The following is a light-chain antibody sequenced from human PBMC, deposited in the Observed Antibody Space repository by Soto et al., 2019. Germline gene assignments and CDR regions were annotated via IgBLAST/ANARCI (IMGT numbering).Light chain of an antibody. Sequence: DTVLTQSPGTLSLSPGERATLSCRASQSVTSTSFSWYQQKPGQAPRLLIYGTSNRATGIPDRFSGSGSGKDFTLTISRLEPEDFAVYYCQQYGSSFTFGPGTIVDLK. CDR1: QSVTSTS. V-gene: IGKV3-20*01. CDR2: GTS. J-gene: IGKJ3*01. CDR3: QQYGSSFT.